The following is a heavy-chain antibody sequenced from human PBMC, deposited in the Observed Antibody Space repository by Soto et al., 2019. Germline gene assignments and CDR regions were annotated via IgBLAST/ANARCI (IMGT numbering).Heavy chain of an antibody. CDR1: GGTFSTYT. D-gene: IGHD5-12*01. Sequence: QVQLVQSGAEVKKPGSSVKVSCKASGGTFSTYTISWVRQAPGQGLEWMGRIIPILAIANYAQKFQGRVTIIADKSTSTAYMELSSLRSEDTAVYYCAREADGYNPDAFDIWGQGTTVTVSS. V-gene: IGHV1-69*08. CDR2: IIPILAIA. CDR3: AREADGYNPDAFDI. J-gene: IGHJ3*02.